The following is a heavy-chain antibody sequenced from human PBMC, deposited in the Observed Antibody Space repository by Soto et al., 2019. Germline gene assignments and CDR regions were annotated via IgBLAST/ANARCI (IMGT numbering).Heavy chain of an antibody. Sequence: ASVKVSCKASGYTFTSYAMHWVRQAPGQRLEWMGWSNAGNGNTKYSQEFQGRVTMTTDTSTSTAYMELRSLRSDDTAVYYCARDLPDGMDVWGQGTTVTVSS. CDR2: SNAGNGNT. J-gene: IGHJ6*02. CDR3: ARDLPDGMDV. CDR1: GYTFTSYA. V-gene: IGHV1-3*02.